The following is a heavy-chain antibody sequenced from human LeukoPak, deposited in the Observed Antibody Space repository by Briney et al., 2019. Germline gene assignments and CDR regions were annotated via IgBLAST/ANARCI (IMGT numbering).Heavy chain of an antibody. D-gene: IGHD1-14*01. Sequence: ASVKVSCKASGYTFTSYGISWARQAPGQGLEWMGWINPNSGGTNYAQKFQGRVTMTRDTSISTAYMELSRLRSDDTAVYYCARDLGTAIPEYFQHWGQGTLVTVSS. CDR1: GYTFTSYG. V-gene: IGHV1-2*02. J-gene: IGHJ1*01. CDR2: INPNSGGT. CDR3: ARDLGTAIPEYFQH.